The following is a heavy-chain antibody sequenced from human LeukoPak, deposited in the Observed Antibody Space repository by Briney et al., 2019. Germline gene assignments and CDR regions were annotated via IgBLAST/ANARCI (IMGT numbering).Heavy chain of an antibody. J-gene: IGHJ4*02. Sequence: GGSLRLSCAASGFTFSSYSMNWVRQAPGKGLEWVSSISSRSSYIYYADSVKGRFTISRDNAKNSLYLQMNSLRAEDTAVYYCARESYDSSGFSIFRYFDYWGQGTLVTVSS. D-gene: IGHD3-22*01. CDR3: ARESYDSSGFSIFRYFDY. CDR1: GFTFSSYS. V-gene: IGHV3-21*01. CDR2: ISSRSSYI.